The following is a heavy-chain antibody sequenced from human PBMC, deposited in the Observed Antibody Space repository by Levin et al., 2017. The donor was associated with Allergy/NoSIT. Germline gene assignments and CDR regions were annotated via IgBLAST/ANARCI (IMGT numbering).Heavy chain of an antibody. CDR2: ISAYNGNT. D-gene: IGHD6-13*01. Sequence: ASVKVSCKASGYTFTSYGISWVRQAPGQGLEWMGWISAYNGNTNYAQKLQGRVTMTTDTSTSTAYMELRSLRSDDTAVYYCARVPYSSSWPLYFDYWGQGTLVTVSS. V-gene: IGHV1-18*01. CDR1: GYTFTSYG. CDR3: ARVPYSSSWPLYFDY. J-gene: IGHJ4*01.